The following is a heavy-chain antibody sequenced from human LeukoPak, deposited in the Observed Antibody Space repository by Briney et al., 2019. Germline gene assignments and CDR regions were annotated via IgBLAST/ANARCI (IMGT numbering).Heavy chain of an antibody. CDR2: ISSSSYI. CDR3: ARVTIRYSSSWPDAFDI. CDR1: GFTFSSYS. J-gene: IGHJ3*02. D-gene: IGHD6-13*01. Sequence: GGSLRLSCAASGFTFSSYSMNWVRQAPGKGLEWVSSISSSSYIYYADSVKGRFTISRDNAKNSLYLQMNSLRAEDTAVYYCARVTIRYSSSWPDAFDIWGQGTMVTVSS. V-gene: IGHV3-21*01.